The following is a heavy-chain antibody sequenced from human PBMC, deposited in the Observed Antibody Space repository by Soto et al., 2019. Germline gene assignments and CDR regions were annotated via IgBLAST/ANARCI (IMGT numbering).Heavy chain of an antibody. J-gene: IGHJ6*03. CDR3: ARQGGYYYYYMDV. V-gene: IGHV4-34*01. CDR1: GGSFSGYY. CDR2: INHSGST. Sequence: PSETLSLTCAVYGGSFSGYYWSWIRQPPGKGLEWIGEINHSGSTNYNPSLKSRVTISVDTSKNQFSLKLSSVTAADTAVYYCARQGGYYYYYMDVWGKGTTVTVSS.